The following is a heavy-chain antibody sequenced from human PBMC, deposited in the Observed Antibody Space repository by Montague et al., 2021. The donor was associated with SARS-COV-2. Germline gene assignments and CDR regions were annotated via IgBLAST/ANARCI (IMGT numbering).Heavy chain of an antibody. V-gene: IGHV4-39*02. J-gene: IGHJ6*02. D-gene: IGHD1-26*01. Sequence: SETLSLTCSVSGASISTSTDHWAWIRQSPGKGLEWVGSFSYSDNTHYNPSLRSRVTISVDSSKNQFSLKLSSVTAADTAVYYCAREDDNGSYWLRGMDVWGQGTTVTVSS. CDR3: AREDDNGSYWLRGMDV. CDR2: FSYSDNT. CDR1: GASISTSTDH.